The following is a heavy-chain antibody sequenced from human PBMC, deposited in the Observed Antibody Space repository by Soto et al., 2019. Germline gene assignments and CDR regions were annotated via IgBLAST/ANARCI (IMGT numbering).Heavy chain of an antibody. V-gene: IGHV1-2*02. Sequence: QVQLVQSGAEVKKPGASVKVSCKASGYTFTDYYIHWVRQAPGQGLECMAWINPNSGGADYAQKFQGRVTVTRDTSISTAYMELTRLRSDDTAVDYCARDHVGARSSFDVWGQVTMVTVSS. D-gene: IGHD1-26*01. CDR1: GYTFTDYY. CDR2: INPNSGGA. J-gene: IGHJ3*01. CDR3: ARDHVGARSSFDV.